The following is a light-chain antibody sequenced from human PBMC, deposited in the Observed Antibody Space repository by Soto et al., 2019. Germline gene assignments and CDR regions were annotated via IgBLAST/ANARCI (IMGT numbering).Light chain of an antibody. V-gene: IGKV1-39*01. CDR3: QQSYSTPGYT. CDR2: AAS. CDR1: QSISSY. Sequence: DIQMTQSPSSLSASVGDRVTITCRASQSISSYLNWYQQKPGKAPKLLLYAASTLQSGVPSRFSGSGSGTDFTLSISSLQPEDFANYICQQSYSTPGYTFGQGTKLEIK. J-gene: IGKJ2*01.